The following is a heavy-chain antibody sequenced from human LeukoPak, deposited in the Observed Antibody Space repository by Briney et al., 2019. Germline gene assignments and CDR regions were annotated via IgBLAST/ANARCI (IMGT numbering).Heavy chain of an antibody. V-gene: IGHV1-18*01. D-gene: IGHD4-17*01. CDR1: GYTFTSYG. Sequence: ASVKVSCKASGYTFTSYGISWVRQAPGQGLEWMGWISAYNGNTNYAQKLQGRVTMTTDTSTSTAYMELRSLRSDDTAVYYCAREATVTSYYYYGMGVWGQGTTVTVSS. CDR2: ISAYNGNT. J-gene: IGHJ6*02. CDR3: AREATVTSYYYYGMGV.